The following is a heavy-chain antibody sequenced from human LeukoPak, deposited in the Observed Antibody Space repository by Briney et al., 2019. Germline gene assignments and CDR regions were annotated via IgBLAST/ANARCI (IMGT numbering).Heavy chain of an antibody. CDR1: GFNFDRYT. D-gene: IGHD3-22*01. J-gene: IGHJ4*02. CDR2: ISWNSGSI. Sequence: GGSLRLSCATSGFNFDRYTIHWVRQAPGKGLEWVSGISWNSGSIGYADSVKGRFTISRDNAKNSLYLQMNSLRAGDTALYYCAKDYYDSSGYLPYFDYWGQGTLVTVSS. CDR3: AKDYYDSSGYLPYFDY. V-gene: IGHV3-9*01.